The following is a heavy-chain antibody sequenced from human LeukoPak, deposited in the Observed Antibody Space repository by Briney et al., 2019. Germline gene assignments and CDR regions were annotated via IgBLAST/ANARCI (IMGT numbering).Heavy chain of an antibody. D-gene: IGHD6-19*01. V-gene: IGHV1-69*13. CDR2: IIPIFGTA. J-gene: IGHJ3*02. Sequence: SVKVSCKASGGTFSSYAISWVRQAPGQGLEWMGGIIPIFGTANYAQKFQGRVTITADESTSTAYMELSSLRSEDTAVYYCARVPSSGYAFDIWGQGTMVTVSS. CDR1: GGTFSSYA. CDR3: ARVPSSGYAFDI.